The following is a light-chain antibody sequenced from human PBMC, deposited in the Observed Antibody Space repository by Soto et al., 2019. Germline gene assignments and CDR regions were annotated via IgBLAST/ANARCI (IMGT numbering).Light chain of an antibody. CDR2: WAS. CDR1: QSVLYTSNNKNY. V-gene: IGKV4-1*01. J-gene: IGKJ2*01. CDR3: QQFYSIPYT. Sequence: DIVMTQSPDSLAVSLGERATINCKSSQSVLYTSNNKNYLVWYQQKPGQPPKLLIYWASTRASGVPDRFSGSESGTDFTLTISSLQAEDVAVYYCQQFYSIPYTFGQGTKLEIK.